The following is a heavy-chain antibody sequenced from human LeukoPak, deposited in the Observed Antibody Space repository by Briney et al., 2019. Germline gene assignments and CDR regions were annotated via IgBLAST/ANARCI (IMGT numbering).Heavy chain of an antibody. Sequence: PSETLSLTCTVSGGSISSGGYYWSWIRQPPGKDLEWIGYIYHSGSTYYNPSLKSRVTISVDRSKNQFSLKLSSVTAADTAVYYCARVPYSSSSQDYWGQGTLVTVSS. D-gene: IGHD6-6*01. CDR2: IYHSGST. CDR1: GGSISSGGYY. CDR3: ARVPYSSSSQDY. J-gene: IGHJ4*02. V-gene: IGHV4-30-2*01.